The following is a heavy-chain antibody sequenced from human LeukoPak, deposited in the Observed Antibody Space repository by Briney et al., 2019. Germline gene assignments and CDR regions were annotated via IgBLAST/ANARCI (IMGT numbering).Heavy chain of an antibody. CDR2: IYYSRST. D-gene: IGHD6-13*01. CDR1: GGSIGSYY. J-gene: IGHJ6*04. V-gene: IGHV4-59*01. Sequence: SETLSLTCTVAGGSIGSYYWSWIRQPPGKGLECVGYIYYSRSTNYNPSLRSRVTISVDTSKNQFALKLSSVTAADTAVYYCARDRSRGSSWYPDSYYYYGMDVWGKGTTVTVSS. CDR3: ARDRSRGSSWYPDSYYYYGMDV.